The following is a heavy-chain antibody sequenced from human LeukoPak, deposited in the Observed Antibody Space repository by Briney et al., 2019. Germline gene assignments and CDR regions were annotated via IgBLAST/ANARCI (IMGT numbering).Heavy chain of an antibody. CDR2: ISYDGSNK. Sequence: PGRSLRLSCAAPGFTFSSYAMHWVRQAPGKGLEWVAVISYDGSNKYYADSVKGRFTISRDNSKNTLYLQMNSLRAEDTAVYYCAREPLSRDYYDSSGFDYWGQGTLVTVSS. D-gene: IGHD3-22*01. J-gene: IGHJ4*02. V-gene: IGHV3-30-3*01. CDR1: GFTFSSYA. CDR3: AREPLSRDYYDSSGFDY.